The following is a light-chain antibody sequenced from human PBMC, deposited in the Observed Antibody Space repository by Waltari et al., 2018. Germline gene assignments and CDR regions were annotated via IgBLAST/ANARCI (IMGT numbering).Light chain of an antibody. Sequence: DIVMTQSPDSLGVSLGERATINCKSRQSVLHTNHKDYLAWYQQKPGQPPKLLIYWASTREFGVPDRFSGGGSGTSFTLTISSLQAEDVAVYYCQQYYSTPNTFGQGTKLEIK. CDR3: QQYYSTPNT. CDR1: QSVLHTNHKDY. V-gene: IGKV4-1*01. J-gene: IGKJ2*01. CDR2: WAS.